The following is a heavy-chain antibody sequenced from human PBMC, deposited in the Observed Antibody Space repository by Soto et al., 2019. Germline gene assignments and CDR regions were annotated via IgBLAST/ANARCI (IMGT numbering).Heavy chain of an antibody. Sequence: SVKVSCKASGGTFSSYAISWVRQAPGQGLEWMGGIIPIFGTANYAQKFQGRVTITADESTSTAYMELSSLRSEDTAVYYCARGLGGAMVRGEYYYYYGMDVWGQGTTVTVSS. V-gene: IGHV1-69*13. J-gene: IGHJ6*02. CDR1: GGTFSSYA. CDR3: ARGLGGAMVRGEYYYYYGMDV. CDR2: IIPIFGTA. D-gene: IGHD3-10*01.